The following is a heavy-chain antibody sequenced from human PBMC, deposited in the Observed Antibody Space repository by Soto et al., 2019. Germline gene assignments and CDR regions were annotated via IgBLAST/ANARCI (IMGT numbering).Heavy chain of an antibody. CDR3: AKESKNGLGDFDF. J-gene: IGHJ4*02. V-gene: IGHV3-23*01. D-gene: IGHD1-26*01. CDR1: GFTFSNYA. CDR2: ITGSGVTT. Sequence: PGGSLRLSCAASGFTFSNYAMTWVRQAPGKGLEWVSLITGSGVTTYYADSVKGRFTISRDSSKYTVYLQMNSLRADDTAIYYCAKESKNGLGDFDFWGQGTLVTVSS.